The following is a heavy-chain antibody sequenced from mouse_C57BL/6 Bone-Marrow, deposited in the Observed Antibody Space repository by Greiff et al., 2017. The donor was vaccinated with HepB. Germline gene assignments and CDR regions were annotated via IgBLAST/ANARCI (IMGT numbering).Heavy chain of an antibody. CDR2: IYPRSGNT. V-gene: IGHV1-81*01. D-gene: IGHD1-1*01. CDR3: ARWYYGSTSWFAY. CDR1: GYTFTSYG. J-gene: IGHJ3*01. Sequence: QVQLKESGAELARPGASVKLSCKASGYTFTSYGISWVKQRTGQGLEWIGEIYPRSGNTYYNEKFKGKATLTADKSSSTAYMELRSLTSEDSAVYFCARWYYGSTSWFAYWGQGTLVTVSA.